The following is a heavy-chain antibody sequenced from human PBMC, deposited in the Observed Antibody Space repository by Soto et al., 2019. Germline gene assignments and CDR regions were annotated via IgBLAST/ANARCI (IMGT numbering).Heavy chain of an antibody. CDR2: ISGNGEST. CDR1: GFTFSSYT. J-gene: IGHJ4*02. Sequence: VQLLESGGGLVQPGGSLRLSCAASGFTFSSYTMTWVRQAPGKGPEWVSSISGNGESTKYADSVNGRFTISRDNSKNTLYLQINRLRAQDTAVYYCARSRIVMIVVVVQYFFDSWGQGALVTVSS. D-gene: IGHD3-22*01. CDR3: ARSRIVMIVVVVQYFFDS. V-gene: IGHV3-23*01.